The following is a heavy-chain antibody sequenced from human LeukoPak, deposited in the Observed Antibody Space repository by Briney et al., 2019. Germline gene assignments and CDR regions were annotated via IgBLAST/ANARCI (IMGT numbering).Heavy chain of an antibody. CDR2: INPDGGRI. CDR1: GFTFSNYW. V-gene: IGHV3-74*01. Sequence: GGSLRLSCAASGFTFSNYWMHWVRQAPGKGLVWVSRINPDGGRISYADSVQGRFTISRDNAKNTVYLQMNSLRAVDTAVYYCARDISAAGHYYHYYTMDVWGQGTTVTVSS. CDR3: ARDISAAGHYYHYYTMDV. D-gene: IGHD2/OR15-2a*01. J-gene: IGHJ6*02.